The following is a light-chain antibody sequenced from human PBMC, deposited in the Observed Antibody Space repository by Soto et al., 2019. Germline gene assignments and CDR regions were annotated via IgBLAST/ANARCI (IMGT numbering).Light chain of an antibody. Sequence: SYELIQPPSVSASPGQTAIITCSGDRLQSKYASWYQQKPGQSPVLVIYEDYKRPSGIPVRFSGSISGNTATLTISGTQAMDEAEYYCQAWDNGAVVFGGGTKVTVL. J-gene: IGLJ3*02. V-gene: IGLV3-1*01. CDR2: EDY. CDR1: RLQSKY. CDR3: QAWDNGAVV.